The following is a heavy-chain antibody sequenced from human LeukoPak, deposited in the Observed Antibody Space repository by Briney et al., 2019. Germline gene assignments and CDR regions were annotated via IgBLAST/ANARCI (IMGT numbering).Heavy chain of an antibody. Sequence: ASVKVSCKASGYTFTGYYMHWVRQAPGQGLEWMGWINPNSGGTNFAQNFQGRLTMTRDASISTAYMELSRPRSDDTAVYYCARVSGYDTTNWFDPWGQGTLATVSS. V-gene: IGHV1-2*02. D-gene: IGHD5-12*01. CDR3: ARVSGYDTTNWFDP. CDR2: INPNSGGT. CDR1: GYTFTGYY. J-gene: IGHJ5*02.